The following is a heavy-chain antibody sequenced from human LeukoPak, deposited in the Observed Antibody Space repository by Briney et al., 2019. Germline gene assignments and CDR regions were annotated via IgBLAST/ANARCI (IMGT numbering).Heavy chain of an antibody. J-gene: IGHJ4*02. Sequence: GGSLRLSCAASRFSFSNYWMHWVRQAPGKGLVWVSRVKSDGSNPSYADSVKGRFTISRDNSKNTVFLQMNSLRAEDTAVYYCAKWGDYDVLTGYYVSDYWGQGTLVTVSS. CDR1: RFSFSNYW. V-gene: IGHV3-74*01. CDR2: VKSDGSNP. CDR3: AKWGDYDVLTGYYVSDY. D-gene: IGHD3-9*01.